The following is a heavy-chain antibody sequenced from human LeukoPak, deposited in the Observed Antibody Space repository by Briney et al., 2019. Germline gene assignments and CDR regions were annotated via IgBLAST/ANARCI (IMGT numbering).Heavy chain of an antibody. J-gene: IGHJ4*02. V-gene: IGHV4-59*08. Sequence: SETLSLTCTVSGDSITYYYWSWIRQSPGKGLEWIGYIYYSGSTNYNPSLKSRVTMSVDTSRNQFSLTLSSVTAADTAVYYCARQRLYFDYWGQGTLVTVSS. CDR1: GDSITYYY. CDR2: IYYSGST. CDR3: ARQRLYFDY.